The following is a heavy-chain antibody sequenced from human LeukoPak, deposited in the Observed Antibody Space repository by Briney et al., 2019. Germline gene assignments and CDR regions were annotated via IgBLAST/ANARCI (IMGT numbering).Heavy chain of an antibody. J-gene: IGHJ4*02. CDR3: AKIIAAAGLDY. CDR2: ISGTTGST. CDR1: GFTFSSYA. Sequence: GASLRLSCAASGFTFSSYAMSWVRQAPGKGLEWVSSISGTTGSTYYAGPVKGRFTISRDNSKNTLYLQMNSLRADDTAVYYCAKIIAAAGLDYWGQGTLLTVPS. D-gene: IGHD6-13*01. V-gene: IGHV3-23*01.